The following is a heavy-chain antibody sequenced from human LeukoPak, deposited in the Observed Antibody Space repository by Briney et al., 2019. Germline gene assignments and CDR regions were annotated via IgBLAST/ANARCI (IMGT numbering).Heavy chain of an antibody. V-gene: IGHV3-30*02. D-gene: IGHD3-10*01. J-gene: IGHJ4*02. Sequence: GGSLRLSCAASGFTFSSYGMHWVRQAPGKGLEWVAFIRYDGSNKYYADSVKGRFFISRDDSKSTLYLQMNSLRAEDTAVYYCARDYYDSGSYGGISFDYWGQGTLVTVSS. CDR2: IRYDGSNK. CDR1: GFTFSSYG. CDR3: ARDYYDSGSYGGISFDY.